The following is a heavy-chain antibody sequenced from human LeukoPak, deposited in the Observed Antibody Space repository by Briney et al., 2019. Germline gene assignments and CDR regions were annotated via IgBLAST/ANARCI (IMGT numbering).Heavy chain of an antibody. CDR2: IRYSGST. D-gene: IGHD1-26*01. Sequence: SETLSLTCTVSGGSISGYYWNWIRQPPGKGLEWIGYIRYSGSTNYNPSLRSRVTIPVDTSKNQISLRLFSLTAADTAVYYCARARSGSGRFDSWGQGILVTVS. CDR3: ARARSGSGRFDS. CDR1: GGSISGYY. J-gene: IGHJ4*02. V-gene: IGHV4-59*01.